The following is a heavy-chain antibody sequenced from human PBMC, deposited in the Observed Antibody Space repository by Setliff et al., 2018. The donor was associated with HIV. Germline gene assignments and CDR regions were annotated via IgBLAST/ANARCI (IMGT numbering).Heavy chain of an antibody. J-gene: IGHJ6*03. D-gene: IGHD4-4*01. Sequence: GGSLRLSCAASGFTFSSYGMHWVRQAPGKGLEWVAVISYDGSNKYYADSVKGRFTISRDNSKSTLYLQMSSLRAEDTAVYYCAKESGLCSNYNYYYYMDVWGKGTTVTVSS. CDR1: GFTFSSYG. CDR2: ISYDGSNK. V-gene: IGHV3-30*18. CDR3: AKESGLCSNYNYYYYMDV.